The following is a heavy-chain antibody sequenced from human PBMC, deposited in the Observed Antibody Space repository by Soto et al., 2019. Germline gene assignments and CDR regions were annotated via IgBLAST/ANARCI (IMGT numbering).Heavy chain of an antibody. V-gene: IGHV4-30-4*02. CDR3: PSSSLCGMDV. CDR2: IYYSGNT. Sequence: SETLSITCTISGGSISSGYYYWSWIRQPPGKGLEWIRNIYYSGNTYYNPSLKSRLIISIDTSKNKFSLKVGSVTAADTAVYYCPSSSLCGMDVWGQGTMVTVSS. D-gene: IGHD2-2*01. CDR1: GGSISSGYYY. J-gene: IGHJ6*02.